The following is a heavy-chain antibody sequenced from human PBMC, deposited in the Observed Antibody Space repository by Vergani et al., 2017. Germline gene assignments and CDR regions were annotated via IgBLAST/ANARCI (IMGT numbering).Heavy chain of an antibody. J-gene: IGHJ6*03. CDR1: GGPISSSSYY. CDR3: ARESRKSLYYYYYMDV. V-gene: IGHV4-39*07. Sequence: QLQLQESGPGLVKPSETLSLTCTVSGGPISSSSYYWGWTRQPPGKGLEWMGSIYYSGSTYYNPSLKSRVTMSVDTSKNQFSLKLCSVTAADTAVYYCARESRKSLYYYYYMDVWGKGTTVTVSS. D-gene: IGHD1-14*01. CDR2: IYYSGST.